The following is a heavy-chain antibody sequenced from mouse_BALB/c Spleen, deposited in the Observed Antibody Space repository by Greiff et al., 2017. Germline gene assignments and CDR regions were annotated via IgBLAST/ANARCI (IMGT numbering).Heavy chain of an antibody. D-gene: IGHD1-1*01. CDR1: GFTFSSFG. CDR3: ARSSSYERYFDY. CDR2: ISSGSSTI. V-gene: IGHV5-17*02. J-gene: IGHJ2*01. Sequence: DVMLVESGGGLVQPGGSRKLSCAASGFTFSSFGMHWVRQAPEKGLEWVAYISSGSSTIYYADTVKGRFTISRDNPKNTLFLQMTSLRSEDTAMYYCARSSSYERYFDYWGQGTTLTVSS.